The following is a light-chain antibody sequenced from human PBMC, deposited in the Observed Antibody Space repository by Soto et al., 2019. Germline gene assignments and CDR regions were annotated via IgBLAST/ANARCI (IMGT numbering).Light chain of an antibody. CDR1: QSISNW. CDR3: QRYDSFRT. V-gene: IGKV1-5*03. CDR2: KAS. J-gene: IGKJ1*01. Sequence: DLQMTQSASTLSASLGHRVTITCRASQSISNWLAWYQQKPGKVPKLLIYKASTLESGVPSRFSGGESGTEFTLTISSLKPDDFATYYCQRYDSFRTFGQGTKVDIK.